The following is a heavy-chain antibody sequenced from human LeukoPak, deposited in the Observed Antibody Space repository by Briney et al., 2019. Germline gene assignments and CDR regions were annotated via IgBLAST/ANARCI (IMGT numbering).Heavy chain of an antibody. J-gene: IGHJ3*01. V-gene: IGHV3-23*01. CDR1: GFTFSSYA. Sequence: PGGSLRLSCAASGFTFSSYAMSWVRQAPGKGLEWVSAISGSGGSTYYADSVKGRFTISRDNSKNTLYLQMNSLRAEDTAVYYCAKARIAAGGTGAFDVWGQGTMVTVSS. CDR3: AKARIAAGGTGAFDV. CDR2: ISGSGGST. D-gene: IGHD6-13*01.